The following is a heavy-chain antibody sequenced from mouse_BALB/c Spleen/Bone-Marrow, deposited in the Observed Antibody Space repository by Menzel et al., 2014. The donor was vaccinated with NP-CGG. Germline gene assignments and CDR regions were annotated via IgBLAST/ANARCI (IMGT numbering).Heavy chain of an antibody. Sequence: VKLMESGPGLVAPSQSLSITCTVSGFSLTRYGVHWVRQPPGKGLEWLGVIWPGGYINYNSALMTRMSISKYKSKSQVSLKMNSLQTDDTAMYFCAKDDCAGYFAYWGQGTTLTVSS. D-gene: IGHD2-4*01. CDR1: GFSLTRYG. J-gene: IGHJ2*01. V-gene: IGHV2-9*02. CDR2: IWPGGYI. CDR3: AKDDCAGYFAY.